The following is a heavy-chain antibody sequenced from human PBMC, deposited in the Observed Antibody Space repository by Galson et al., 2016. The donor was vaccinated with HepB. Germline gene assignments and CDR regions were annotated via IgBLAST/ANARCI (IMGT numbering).Heavy chain of an antibody. D-gene: IGHD3-22*01. CDR2: ITNDGSNK. CDR3: AKELKSSGYYYYFDQ. V-gene: IGHV3-30*19. CDR1: GFTFSSYG. Sequence: SLRLSCAASGFTFSSYGMHWARQAPGKGLEWVAVITNDGSNKYYADSVKGRFSISRDNSKNTLYVQMNSLRAEDTAVYYCAKELKSSGYYYYFDQWGHGTQLTVS. J-gene: IGHJ4*01.